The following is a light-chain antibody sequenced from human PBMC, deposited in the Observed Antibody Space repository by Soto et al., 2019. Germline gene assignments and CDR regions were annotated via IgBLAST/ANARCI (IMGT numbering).Light chain of an antibody. CDR2: EVS. J-gene: IGLJ1*01. CDR1: RSDVGGYNY. V-gene: IGLV2-14*01. Sequence: QLVLTQPASVSGSPGQSITISCTGTRSDVGGYNYVSWYQQHPGKAPKLMIYEVSNRPSGVSNRFSGSKSGNTASLTTSGLQAEDEADYYCSSYTSSSTYVFGTGTKVTVL. CDR3: SSYTSSSTYV.